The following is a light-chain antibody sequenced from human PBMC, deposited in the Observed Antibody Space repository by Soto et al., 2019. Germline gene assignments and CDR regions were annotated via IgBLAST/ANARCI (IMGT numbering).Light chain of an antibody. J-gene: IGKJ1*01. CDR2: GAS. CDR3: QQYDSSPRT. Sequence: ENVLTQSPGTLSLSRGERSTLSLRASQSVSSNFLAWYQQRPGQAPRLLIYGASNRATGIPDRFSGSGSGTDFTLTISRLEPEDFAVYYCQQYDSSPRTFGQGTKVDIK. V-gene: IGKV3-20*01. CDR1: QSVSSNF.